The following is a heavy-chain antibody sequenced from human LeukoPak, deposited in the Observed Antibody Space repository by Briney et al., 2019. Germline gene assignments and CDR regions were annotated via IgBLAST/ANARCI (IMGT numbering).Heavy chain of an antibody. V-gene: IGHV3-23*01. CDR3: ARGSRFGVVGRDAFDI. Sequence: GGSLRLSCAASGFTFSSYAMSWVRQAPGKGLEWVSSITTNGGSTFYADSVKGRFTISRDNAKNSLYLQVNSLRAEDTAVYYCARGSRFGVVGRDAFDIWGQGTVVTVSS. CDR1: GFTFSSYA. J-gene: IGHJ3*02. CDR2: ITTNGGST. D-gene: IGHD3-3*01.